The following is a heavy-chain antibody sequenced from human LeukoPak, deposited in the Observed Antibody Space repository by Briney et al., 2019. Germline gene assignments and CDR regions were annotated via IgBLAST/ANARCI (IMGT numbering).Heavy chain of an antibody. D-gene: IGHD3-9*01. CDR3: ARDYDILTGYPHYYYYGMDV. CDR2: ISAYNGNT. Sequence: GASVKVSCKASGYTFTSYGISWVRQVPGQGLEWMGWISAYNGNTNYAQKLQGRVTMTTDTSTSTAYMELRSLRSDDTAVYYCARDYDILTGYPHYYYYGMDVWGQGTTVTVSS. J-gene: IGHJ6*02. CDR1: GYTFTSYG. V-gene: IGHV1-18*01.